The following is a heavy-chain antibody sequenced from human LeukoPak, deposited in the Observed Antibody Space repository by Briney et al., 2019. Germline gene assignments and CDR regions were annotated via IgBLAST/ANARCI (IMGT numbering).Heavy chain of an antibody. J-gene: IGHJ4*02. V-gene: IGHV3-43*02. CDR1: GLHYGDSD. CDR3: AKESGQFAY. CDR2: ISADGGST. Sequence: GGSQRLSHVVSGLHYGDSDTHCVSQAPGKGLEWVSLISADGGSTFSADSVKGRFSISRDNSKNSLYLQMNSLRSEDTAMYYCAKESGQFAYWGQGTLVAVSS.